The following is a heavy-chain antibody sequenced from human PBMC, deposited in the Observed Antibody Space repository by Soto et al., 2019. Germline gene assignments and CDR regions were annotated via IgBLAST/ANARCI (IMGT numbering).Heavy chain of an antibody. CDR3: IATPRSSWDY. CDR2: IYYSGIT. V-gene: IGHV4-39*01. CDR1: GGSISSSSYY. Sequence: QLQLQESGPGLVKPSETLSLTCPVSGGSISSSSYYWGWIRQPPGKGLEWIGSIYYSGITYYNPSLKSRVTITVDTSKNQSALNLSSVTAADTAVYYCIATPRSSWDYWGQGTLVTVSS. D-gene: IGHD2-21*01. J-gene: IGHJ4*02.